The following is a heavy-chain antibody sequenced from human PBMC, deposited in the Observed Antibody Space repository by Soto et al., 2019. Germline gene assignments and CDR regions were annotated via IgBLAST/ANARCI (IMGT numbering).Heavy chain of an antibody. V-gene: IGHV3-30*18. CDR2: ISYDGSNK. CDR3: AKKAGDCSGGSCYIFDY. CDR1: GFTFSRNA. J-gene: IGHJ4*02. D-gene: IGHD2-15*01. Sequence: SLRLSCAASGFTFSRNAMHWVRQAPGKGLEWVAVISYDGSNKYYADSVKGRFTISRDNSKNTLYLQMNSLRAEDTAVYYCAKKAGDCSGGSCYIFDYWGQGTLVTVSS.